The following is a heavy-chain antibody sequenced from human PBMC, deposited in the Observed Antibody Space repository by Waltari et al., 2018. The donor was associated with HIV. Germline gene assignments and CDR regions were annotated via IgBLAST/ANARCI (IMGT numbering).Heavy chain of an antibody. CDR3: ARGLGVDTAMVTRGFDY. CDR2: INHSGSS. D-gene: IGHD5-18*01. V-gene: IGHV4-34*01. CDR1: GGSFSDYY. Sequence: QVQLQQWGAGLLKPSETLSLNCAVYGGSFSDYYWSWIHQPPGKGLEWIGEINHSGSSSDNPSLKSRVTISVVTSKKQFSLRVRSVSAADTAVYYCARGLGVDTAMVTRGFDYWGQGTLVTVSS. J-gene: IGHJ4*02.